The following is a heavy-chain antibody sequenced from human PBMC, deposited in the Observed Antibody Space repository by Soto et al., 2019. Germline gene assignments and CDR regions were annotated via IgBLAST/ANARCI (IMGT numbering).Heavy chain of an antibody. CDR3: AKELKPYNSGWYFALS. Sequence: SETLSLTCTVSGGSISSHCWSWIRQPAGKGLEWIGRIYLSGNTKINPSLKNRVTMSVDVSKNQFSLNLKSVTAADTAVYYCAKELKPYNSGWYFALSGGQGTLVTVSS. CDR1: GGSISSHC. V-gene: IGHV4-4*07. CDR2: IYLSGNT. J-gene: IGHJ4*02. D-gene: IGHD6-19*01.